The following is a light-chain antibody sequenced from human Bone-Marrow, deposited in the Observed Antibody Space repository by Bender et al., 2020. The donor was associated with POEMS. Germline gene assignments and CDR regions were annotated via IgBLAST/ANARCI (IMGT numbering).Light chain of an antibody. CDR3: SSYASSNYV. CDR2: SNY. CDR1: DSNFGGNN. Sequence: QSVLTQPPSASGTPGQSVIISCSGTDSNFGGNNVNWYQHLPGSAPRLVVYSNYQRPSGVPARFSGSKSGTSASLAISDIQSEDEADYYCSSYASSNYVFGTGTKVTVL. J-gene: IGLJ1*01. V-gene: IGLV1-44*01.